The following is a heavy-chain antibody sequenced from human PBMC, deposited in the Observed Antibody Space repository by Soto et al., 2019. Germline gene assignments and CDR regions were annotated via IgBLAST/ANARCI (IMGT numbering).Heavy chain of an antibody. V-gene: IGHV1-3*01. CDR3: ARGGDILTGSPPVGYYYDMDV. CDR1: GYTFTSYA. CDR2: INAGNGNT. D-gene: IGHD3-9*01. Sequence: QVQLVQSGAEVKKPGASVKVSCKASGYTFTSYAMHWVRQAPGQRLEWMGWINAGNGNTKYSQKFQGRVTITRDTSASTAYMELSSLRSEDTAVYYCARGGDILTGSPPVGYYYDMDVWGKGTTVTVSS. J-gene: IGHJ6*03.